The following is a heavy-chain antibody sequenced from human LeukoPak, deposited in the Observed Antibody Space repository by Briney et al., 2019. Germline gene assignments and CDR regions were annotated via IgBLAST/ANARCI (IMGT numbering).Heavy chain of an antibody. J-gene: IGHJ4*02. D-gene: IGHD2-8*02. Sequence: GRSLRLSCAASGFTLSSYGMHWVRQAPGKGLEWVAVISYDGSDKYYADSVKDRFTISRDNSKNTLYLQMNSLRAEDTAVYYCAKDVGGVTTLNYWGQGTLVTVSS. CDR2: ISYDGSDK. CDR1: GFTLSSYG. V-gene: IGHV3-30*18. CDR3: AKDVGGVTTLNY.